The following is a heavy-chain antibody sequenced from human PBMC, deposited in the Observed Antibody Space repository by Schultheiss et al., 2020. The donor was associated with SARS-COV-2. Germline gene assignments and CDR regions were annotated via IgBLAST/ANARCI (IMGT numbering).Heavy chain of an antibody. V-gene: IGHV1-69*13. D-gene: IGHD4-17*01. Sequence: SVKVSCKASGGTFSSYAISWVRQAPGQGLEWMGGIIPIFGTANYAQKFQGRVTITADESTSTAYMELSSLRSEETAVYYCAAGGGNYGASGVCWGQGTLVTVSS. CDR1: GGTFSSYA. CDR3: AAGGGNYGASGVC. CDR2: IIPIFGTA. J-gene: IGHJ4*02.